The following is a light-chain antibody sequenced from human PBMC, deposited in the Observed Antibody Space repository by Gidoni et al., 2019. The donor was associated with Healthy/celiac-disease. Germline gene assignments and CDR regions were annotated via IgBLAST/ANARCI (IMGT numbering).Light chain of an antibody. J-gene: IGLJ2*01. CDR1: SSNIGSGYD. CDR2: GNN. Sequence: QSVLTQPPSVSGAPGQRVTISCTGSSSNIGSGYDVHWYQHLPGTAPQLLIYGNNNRPSGVPDRFSGSKSGTSASLAITGLQAEDEGDFYCQSYDSSLSGVVFGGGTKLTVL. V-gene: IGLV1-40*01. CDR3: QSYDSSLSGVV.